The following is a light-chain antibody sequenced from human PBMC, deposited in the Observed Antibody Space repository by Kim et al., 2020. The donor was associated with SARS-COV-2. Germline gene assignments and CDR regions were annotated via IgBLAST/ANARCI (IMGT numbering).Light chain of an antibody. CDR3: LLYYSGARV. V-gene: IGLV7-46*01. CDR2: DTN. Sequence: PGWTVTLTCGSATGSDSSNHYAFWFQQRPGKAPRTLIYDTNKRQSWTPSRFSGSLRGGEAALTLSGAQPEDEADYYCLLYYSGARVFGGGTQLTVL. CDR1: TGSDSSNHY. J-gene: IGLJ3*02.